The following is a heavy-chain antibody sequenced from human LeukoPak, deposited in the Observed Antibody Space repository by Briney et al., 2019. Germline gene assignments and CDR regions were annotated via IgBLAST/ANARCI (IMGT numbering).Heavy chain of an antibody. D-gene: IGHD3-10*01. CDR2: ISERGGST. Sequence: GGSLRLSCVVSVISLINDAMTWVRQAPGKGLEWVSYISERGGSTTYADSVKGRFTISRDTSLITLYLQMNNLRAEDTAVYFCAKRGVVIRGILVIGYHQEAYHYDFWGQGVLVTVSS. CDR3: AKRGVVIRGILVIGYHQEAYHYDF. J-gene: IGHJ4*02. CDR1: VISLINDA. V-gene: IGHV3-23*01.